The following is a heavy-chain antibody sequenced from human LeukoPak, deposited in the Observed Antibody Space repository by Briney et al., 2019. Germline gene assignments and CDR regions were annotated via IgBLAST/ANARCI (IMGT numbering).Heavy chain of an antibody. CDR2: INPNSGDT. V-gene: IGHV1-2*02. D-gene: IGHD6-6*01. Sequence: ASVKVPCKASGYTFTGYYMHWVRQAPGQGLEWMGWINPNSGDTNYAEKFQGRVTMTRDTSISTAYMDLRRLRSDDTAVYYCARDYSSSSGYFDYWGKGTLVTFSS. J-gene: IGHJ4*02. CDR1: GYTFTGYY. CDR3: ARDYSSSSGYFDY.